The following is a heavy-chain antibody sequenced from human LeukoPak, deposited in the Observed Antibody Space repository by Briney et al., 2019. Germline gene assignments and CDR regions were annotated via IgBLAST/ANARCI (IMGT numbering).Heavy chain of an antibody. D-gene: IGHD2-21*01. Sequence: GASLRLSCAASGFTLSTYTMSWVRQVPGKGLEWVSAFSRGGVTYYAESVKGRFTISRDNSKNTLFLQMNSLRAEDMALYYCAKGMSCGGSGCSYFESWGQGTLVTVSS. CDR3: AKGMSCGGSGCSYFES. V-gene: IGHV3-23*01. CDR2: FSRGGVT. J-gene: IGHJ4*02. CDR1: GFTLSTYT.